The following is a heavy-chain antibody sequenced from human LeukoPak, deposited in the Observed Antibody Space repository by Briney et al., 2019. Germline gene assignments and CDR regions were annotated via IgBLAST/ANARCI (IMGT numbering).Heavy chain of an antibody. Sequence: SETLSLTCAVYGGSFSGYYWSWIRQPPGKGLEWIGEINHSGSTNYNPSLKSRVTISVETSKNQFSLKLSSVTAADTAVYYCASRRGQWLVRNWFDPWGQGTLVTVSS. CDR3: ASRRGQWLVRNWFDP. J-gene: IGHJ5*02. V-gene: IGHV4-34*01. CDR1: GGSFSGYY. CDR2: INHSGST. D-gene: IGHD6-19*01.